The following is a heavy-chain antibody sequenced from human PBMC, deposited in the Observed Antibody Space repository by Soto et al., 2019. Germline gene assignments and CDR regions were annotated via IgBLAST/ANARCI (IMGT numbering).Heavy chain of an antibody. D-gene: IGHD4-17*01. CDR3: ARDDYGDYDSSRDYYYYMDV. CDR1: GFTFSSYW. J-gene: IGHJ6*03. Sequence: GGSLRLSCAASGFTFSSYWMHWVRQAPGKGLVWVSRINSDGSSTSYADSVKGRFTISRDNAKNTLYLQMNSLRAEDTAVYYCARDDYGDYDSSRDYYYYMDVWGKGTTVTVSS. V-gene: IGHV3-74*01. CDR2: INSDGSST.